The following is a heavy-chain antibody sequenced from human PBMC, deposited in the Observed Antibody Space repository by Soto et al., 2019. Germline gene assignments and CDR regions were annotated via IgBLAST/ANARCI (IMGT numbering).Heavy chain of an antibody. CDR3: ARRSDYYGSGSPYNWFDP. Sequence: PSETLSLTCTVSGGSISSSSYYWGWIRQPPGKGLEWIGSIYYSGSTYYNPSLKSRVTISVDTSKNQFSLKLSSVTAADTAVYYCARRSDYYGSGSPYNWFDPWGQGTLVTVSS. V-gene: IGHV4-39*01. J-gene: IGHJ5*02. CDR1: GGSISSSSYY. D-gene: IGHD3-10*01. CDR2: IYYSGST.